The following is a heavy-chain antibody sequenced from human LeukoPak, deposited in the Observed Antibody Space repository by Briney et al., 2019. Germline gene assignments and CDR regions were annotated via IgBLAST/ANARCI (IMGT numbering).Heavy chain of an antibody. J-gene: IGHJ4*02. D-gene: IGHD3-9*01. CDR2: IYHSGTT. CDR3: ARVNDTLTGHYPSYFDY. Sequence: SQTLSLTCTVSGGSISSGGHYWSWIRQPPGKGLEWIGYIYHSGTTYYNSSLKSRLTISVDTSKNQFSLRLSSVTAADTAVYYCARVNDTLTGHYPSYFDYWGQGTLVTVSS. CDR1: GGSISSGGHY. V-gene: IGHV4-30-4*01.